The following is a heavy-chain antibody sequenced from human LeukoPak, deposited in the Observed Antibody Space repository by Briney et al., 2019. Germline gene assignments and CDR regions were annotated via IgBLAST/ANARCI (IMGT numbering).Heavy chain of an antibody. Sequence: GGSLRLSCAASGFTFDDYAMHWVRQAPGKGLEWVSGINWNSDSIAYADSVKGRFTISRDNAKNSLYLQMSSLRAEDTALYYCAKSVGEWLRSGALDHWGQGTLVTVSS. CDR1: GFTFDDYA. CDR3: AKSVGEWLRSGALDH. D-gene: IGHD5-12*01. CDR2: INWNSDSI. J-gene: IGHJ4*02. V-gene: IGHV3-9*01.